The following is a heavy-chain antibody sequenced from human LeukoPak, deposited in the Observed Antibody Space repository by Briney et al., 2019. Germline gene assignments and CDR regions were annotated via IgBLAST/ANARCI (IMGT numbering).Heavy chain of an antibody. CDR3: ARRDRFDS. CDR2: IRRKAHSYAT. J-gene: IGHJ5*01. V-gene: IGHV3-73*01. Sequence: TGGSLSLSCAPSGFSFSGSAMQWVRQAAGKGLEWVGRIRRKAHSYATAYAASVKDRFTISRDDSKNTAYLQMNSLKTEDTAVYYCARRDRFDSWGQGTLVTVSS. CDR1: GFSFSGSA.